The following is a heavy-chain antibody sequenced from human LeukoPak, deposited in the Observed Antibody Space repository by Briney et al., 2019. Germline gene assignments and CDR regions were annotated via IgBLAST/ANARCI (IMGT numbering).Heavy chain of an antibody. CDR3: AKNPSYQGDS. CDR2: ISRNSGSI. V-gene: IGHV3-9*01. Sequence: GGSLRLSCAASGFTFDDYAMHWVRQAPGKGLEWVSGISRNSGSIVYGDSAKGRFTISRDNARNSLYLQMNSLRAEDTAVYYCAKNPSYQGDSWGQGTLVTVSS. CDR1: GFTFDDYA. D-gene: IGHD3-16*02. J-gene: IGHJ4*02.